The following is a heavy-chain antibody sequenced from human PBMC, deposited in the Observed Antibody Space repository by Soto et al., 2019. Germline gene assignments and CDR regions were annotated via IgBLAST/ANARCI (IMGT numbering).Heavy chain of an antibody. D-gene: IGHD6-13*01. CDR1: GYTFTSYS. J-gene: IGHJ4*02. Sequence: QVQLVQSGAEVKKPGASVKVSCKASGYTFTSYSISWVQQAPGQGLEWMGWINPYNGNTNYAQKLQGRVSMTTDTSTSTAYMELRSLRSDDTAVYYCARDLAAAGPFDYWGQGTLVTVSS. CDR3: ARDLAAAGPFDY. CDR2: INPYNGNT. V-gene: IGHV1-18*01.